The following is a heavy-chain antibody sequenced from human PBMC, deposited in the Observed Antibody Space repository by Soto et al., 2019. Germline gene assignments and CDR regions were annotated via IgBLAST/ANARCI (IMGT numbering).Heavy chain of an antibody. CDR3: ARRSVTFGGVIAIRYYYYGMDV. CDR1: GGSFSGYY. Sequence: QVQLQQWGAGLLKPSETLSLTCAVYGGSFSGYYWSWIRQPPGKGLEWIGEINHSGSTNYNPSLKRRVTISVDTSKNQFSLKLSSVTAADTAVYYCARRSVTFGGVIAIRYYYYGMDVWGQGTTVTVSS. CDR2: INHSGST. D-gene: IGHD3-16*02. J-gene: IGHJ6*02. V-gene: IGHV4-34*01.